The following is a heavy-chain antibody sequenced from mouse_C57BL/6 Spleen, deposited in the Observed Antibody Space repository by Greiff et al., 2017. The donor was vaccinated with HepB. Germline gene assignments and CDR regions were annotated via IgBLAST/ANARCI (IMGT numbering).Heavy chain of an antibody. CDR2: IYPGDGDT. J-gene: IGHJ3*01. D-gene: IGHD3-1*01. V-gene: IGHV1-55*01. CDR3: AGSLTGFAY. Sequence: QVQLQQPGAELVKPGASVKMSCKASGYTFTSYWITWVKQRPGQGLEWIGRIYPGDGDTNYNGKFKGKATLTADKSSSTAYMQLSSLTSEDSAVYFCAGSLTGFAYWGQGTLVTVSA. CDR1: GYTFTSYW.